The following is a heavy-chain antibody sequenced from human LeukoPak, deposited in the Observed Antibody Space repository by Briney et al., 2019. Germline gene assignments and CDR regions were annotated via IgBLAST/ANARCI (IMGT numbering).Heavy chain of an antibody. V-gene: IGHV4-59*01. CDR2: IYYSGST. Sequence: SETLSLTCTVSGGSISSYYWSWIRQPPGKGLEWIGYIYYSGSTNYNPSLKSRVTISVDTSKNQFSLKLSSVTAADTAVYHCARGVGRPGVHWFDPWGQGTLVTVSS. CDR1: GGSISSYY. CDR3: ARGVGRPGVHWFDP. D-gene: IGHD3-10*01. J-gene: IGHJ5*02.